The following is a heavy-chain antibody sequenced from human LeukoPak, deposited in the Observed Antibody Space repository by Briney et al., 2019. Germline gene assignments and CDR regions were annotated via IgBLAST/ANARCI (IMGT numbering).Heavy chain of an antibody. D-gene: IGHD1-26*01. CDR1: GGTFSSYA. CDR2: IIPIFGTA. CDR3: ARGDSGSYYRLDY. V-gene: IGHV1-69*05. Sequence: SVKVSCKASGGTFSSYAISWVRQAPGQGLEWMGGIIPIFGTANYAQKFQGRVTITTDESTSTAYMELSSPRSEDTAVYYCARGDSGSYYRLDYWGQGTLVTVSS. J-gene: IGHJ4*02.